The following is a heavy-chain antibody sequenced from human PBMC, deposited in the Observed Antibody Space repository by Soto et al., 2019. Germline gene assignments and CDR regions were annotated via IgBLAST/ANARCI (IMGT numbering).Heavy chain of an antibody. CDR2: IYPGDSDT. V-gene: IGHV5-51*01. CDR3: ARPYYYGSGPFYAMDV. J-gene: IGHJ6*02. Sequence: GESLKISCKGSGYSCTGYWIGWVRQMPGKGLEWMGIIYPGDSDTRYSPSFQGQVTISADKSISTAYLQWSSLKASDTAMYYCARPYYYGSGPFYAMDVWGQGTTVTVSS. D-gene: IGHD3-10*01. CDR1: GYSCTGYW.